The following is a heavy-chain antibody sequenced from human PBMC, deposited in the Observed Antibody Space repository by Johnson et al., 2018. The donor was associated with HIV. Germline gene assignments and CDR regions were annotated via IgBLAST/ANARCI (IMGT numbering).Heavy chain of an antibody. CDR3: ARDLYYDVLTGYSQLAFDI. D-gene: IGHD3-9*01. CDR2: ISYDGSNK. J-gene: IGHJ3*02. Sequence: QVQLVESGGGVVQPGRSLRLSCAASGFTFSSYGMHWVRQAPGKGLEWVAVISYDGSNKYYADSVKGRFTISRDNAKNSLYLQMNRLRVEDTAVYYCARDLYYDVLTGYSQLAFDIWGRGTMVTVSS. V-gene: IGHV3-30*19. CDR1: GFTFSSYG.